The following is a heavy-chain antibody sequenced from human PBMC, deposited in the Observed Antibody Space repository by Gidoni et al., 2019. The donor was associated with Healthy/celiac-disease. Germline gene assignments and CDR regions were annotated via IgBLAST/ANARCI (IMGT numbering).Heavy chain of an antibody. CDR1: GGAFSSYA. CDR3: ARGWGNCSSTSCYTLDY. CDR2: IIPIFGTA. V-gene: IGHV1-69*12. D-gene: IGHD2-2*02. J-gene: IGHJ4*02. Sequence: QVQLGQSGAEGKKPGSAVKVSCKDSGGAFSSYAISWLRQAPGQGLEWMGGIIPIFGTANYAQKFQGRVTITADESTSTAYMVLSSLGSEDTAVYYCARGWGNCSSTSCYTLDYWGQGTLVTVSS.